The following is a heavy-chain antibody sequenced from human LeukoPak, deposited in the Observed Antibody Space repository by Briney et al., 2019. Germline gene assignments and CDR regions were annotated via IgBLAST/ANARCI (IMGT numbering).Heavy chain of an antibody. CDR2: IYYSGST. D-gene: IGHD1-26*01. J-gene: IGHJ4*02. CDR3: ARDLGGATRAPFDY. CDR1: GFSFSSYA. V-gene: IGHV4-39*07. Sequence: PGGSLRLSCAASGFSFSSYAMTWVRQPPGKGLEWIGSIYYSGSTYYNPSLKSRVTISVDTSKNQFSLKLSSVTAADTAVYYCARDLGGATRAPFDYWGQGTLVTVSS.